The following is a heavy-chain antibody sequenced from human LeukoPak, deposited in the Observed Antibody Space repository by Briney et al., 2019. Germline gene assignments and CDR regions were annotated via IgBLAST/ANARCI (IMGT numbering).Heavy chain of an antibody. Sequence: PSETLSLTCTVSGGSIGSSSYYWGWIRQPPGKGLEWIGEINHSGSTNYNPSLKSRVTISVDTSKNQFSLKLSSVTAADTAVYYCARTPDIVVVPAAIDYYYGMDVWGQGTTVTVSS. CDR2: INHSGST. V-gene: IGHV4-39*07. D-gene: IGHD2-2*02. CDR3: ARTPDIVVVPAAIDYYYGMDV. CDR1: GGSIGSSSYY. J-gene: IGHJ6*02.